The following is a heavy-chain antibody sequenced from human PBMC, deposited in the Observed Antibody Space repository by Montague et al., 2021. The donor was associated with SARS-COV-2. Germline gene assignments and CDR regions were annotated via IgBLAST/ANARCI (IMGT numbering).Heavy chain of an antibody. CDR2: IYYGGTT. D-gene: IGHD2-2*01. CDR1: GGTISSYY. Sequence: SETLSLTCTVSGGTISSYYWSWIRQPPGTGLEWIGFIYYGGTTNSSPSLNGRVTISVDTSNNQFYLRLTSVTAADTAVYYCATLRRPAADRYCFGPWGQGTLVTVSS. J-gene: IGHJ5*02. CDR3: ATLRRPAADRYCFGP. V-gene: IGHV4-59*08.